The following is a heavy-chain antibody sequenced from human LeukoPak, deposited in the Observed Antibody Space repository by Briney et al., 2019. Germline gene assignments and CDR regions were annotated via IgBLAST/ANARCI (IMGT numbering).Heavy chain of an antibody. CDR1: GGTFSSYA. CDR3: AREGRWPYYYYMDV. D-gene: IGHD4-23*01. CDR2: IIPIFGTA. Sequence: SVKVSCKASGGTFSSYAIRRVRQAPGQGLEWMGGIIPIFGTANCAQKFQGRVTITTDESTSTAYMELSSLRSEDTAVYYCAREGRWPYYYYMDVWGKGTTVTVSS. J-gene: IGHJ6*03. V-gene: IGHV1-69*05.